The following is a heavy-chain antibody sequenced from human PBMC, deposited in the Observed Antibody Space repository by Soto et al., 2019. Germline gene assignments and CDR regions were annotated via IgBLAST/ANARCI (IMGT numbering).Heavy chain of an antibody. Sequence: HVQLQESGPGLVKTSGTLSLTCAVSGGSISTDYWWSGVRQPPGKVLEWIGEIHHSGSTNYIQSLKSRVTMSLDKSKDQLSLKLSSVTAADTAVYHCARGFDYRWVYWGQGTLVTVSS. V-gene: IGHV4-4*02. CDR2: IHHSGST. J-gene: IGHJ4*02. CDR3: ARGFDYRWVY. D-gene: IGHD3-16*01. CDR1: GGSISTDYW.